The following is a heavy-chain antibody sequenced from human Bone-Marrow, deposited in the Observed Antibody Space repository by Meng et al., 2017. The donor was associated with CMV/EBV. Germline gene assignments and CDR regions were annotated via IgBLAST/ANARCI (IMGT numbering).Heavy chain of an antibody. CDR2: ISWDGGST. CDR1: GFTFDDYT. Sequence: GGSLRLSCAASGFTFDDYTMHWVRQAPGKGLEWVSLISWDGGSTYYADSVKGRFTISRDNSKNSLYLQMNSLRTEDTAVYYCTSLSRGYDFWSGYYGGPDAFDIWGQGTMVTVSS. V-gene: IGHV3-43*01. J-gene: IGHJ3*02. D-gene: IGHD3-3*01. CDR3: TSLSRGYDFWSGYYGGPDAFDI.